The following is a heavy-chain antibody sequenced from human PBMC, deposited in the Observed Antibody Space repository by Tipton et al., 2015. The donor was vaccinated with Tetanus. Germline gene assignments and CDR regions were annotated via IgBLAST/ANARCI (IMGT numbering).Heavy chain of an antibody. J-gene: IGHJ4*02. V-gene: IGHV4-4*07. Sequence: TLSLTCSVSGDSISSFYWSWIRQPAGKGLEWIGRIYTSGSTNYNPPLKSRVTMSVDTSKGQFSMKLNSVTAADPAVYYCARGWGSSWYYFDYWGQGAPVTVSS. D-gene: IGHD6-13*01. CDR3: ARGWGSSWYYFDY. CDR2: IYTSGST. CDR1: GDSISSFY.